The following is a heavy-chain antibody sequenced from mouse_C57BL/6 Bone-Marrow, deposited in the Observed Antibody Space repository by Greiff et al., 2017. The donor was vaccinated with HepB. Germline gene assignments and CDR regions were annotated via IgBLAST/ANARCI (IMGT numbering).Heavy chain of an antibody. J-gene: IGHJ4*01. V-gene: IGHV1-52*01. D-gene: IGHD1-1*01. Sequence: VQLQQPGAELVRPGSSVKLSCKASGYTFTSYWMHWVKQRPIQGLEWIGNIDPSDSETHYNQKFKDKATLTVDKSSSTAYMQLSSLTSEDSAVYYCARYGSSYNYAMDYWGQGTSVTVSS. CDR3: ARYGSSYNYAMDY. CDR1: GYTFTSYW. CDR2: IDPSDSET.